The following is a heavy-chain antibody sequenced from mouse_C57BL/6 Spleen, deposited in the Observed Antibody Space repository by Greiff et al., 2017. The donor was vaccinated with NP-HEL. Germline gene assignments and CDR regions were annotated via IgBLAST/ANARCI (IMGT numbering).Heavy chain of an antibody. V-gene: IGHV5-4*01. D-gene: IGHD1-1*01. Sequence: EVQRVESGGGLVKPGGSLKLSCAASGFTFTSYAMHWVRQTPEKGLEWVATISAGGSYTYYTDNVKGRFTLSRDNAKNTLYLQKSHLKSEATAMYDCASDSADYYGSGGLGYWGQGTTLTVSS. CDR1: GFTFTSYA. CDR2: ISAGGSYT. CDR3: ASDSADYYGSGGLGY. J-gene: IGHJ2*01.